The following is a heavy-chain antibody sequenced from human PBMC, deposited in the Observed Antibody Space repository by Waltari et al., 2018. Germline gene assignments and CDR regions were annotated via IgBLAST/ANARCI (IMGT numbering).Heavy chain of an antibody. V-gene: IGHV4-38-2*01. CDR1: GYSTSSGYY. CDR3: ARHWGSPAGCFDY. D-gene: IGHD3-16*01. J-gene: IGHJ4*02. Sequence: QVQLQESGPGLVKPSETLSLTCAVSGYSTSSGYYWGWIRQPPGKGLEWIGSIYHSGSTYYNPSLKSRVTISVDTSKNQFSLKLSSVTAADTAVYYCARHWGSPAGCFDYWGQGTLVTVSS. CDR2: IYHSGST.